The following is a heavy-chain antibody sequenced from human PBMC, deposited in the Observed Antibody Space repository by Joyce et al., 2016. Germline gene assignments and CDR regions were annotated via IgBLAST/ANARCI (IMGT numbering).Heavy chain of an antibody. D-gene: IGHD1-14*01. CDR1: GFTFSGQS. Sequence: QVKLVESGGGVVQPGRSLRLSCAASGFTFSGQSMHCVRQAPGKGLEWVAIISYDGKNTYYGASMKGRFTISRDNSKNTVYLQVDSLRTEDTAVYYCARDGPKTTWDPGYYFDFWGQGTLVTVSS. V-gene: IGHV3-30*04. CDR2: ISYDGKNT. CDR3: ARDGPKTTWDPGYYFDF. J-gene: IGHJ4*02.